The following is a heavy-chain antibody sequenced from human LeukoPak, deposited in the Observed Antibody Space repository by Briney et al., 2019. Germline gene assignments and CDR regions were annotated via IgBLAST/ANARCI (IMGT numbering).Heavy chain of an antibody. J-gene: IGHJ4*02. CDR2: IYYSGST. V-gene: IGHV4-39*01. Sequence: SETLSLTCTVSGGPISSSSYYWGWIRQPPGKGLEWIGSIYYSGSTYYNPSLKSRVTISVDTSNNQFSLKLSSVTAADTAVYYCGRQTYYYDSSGYSYYFDYWGQGTLVTVSS. D-gene: IGHD3-22*01. CDR3: GRQTYYYDSSGYSYYFDY. CDR1: GGPISSSSYY.